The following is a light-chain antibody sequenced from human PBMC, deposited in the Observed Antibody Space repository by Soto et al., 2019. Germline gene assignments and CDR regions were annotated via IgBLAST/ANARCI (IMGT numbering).Light chain of an antibody. V-gene: IGLV1-51*02. CDR2: ENN. Sequence: QSVLTQPPSVSAAPGQKVTISCSGSSSNIGNNYVSWYQQLPGTAPRLLIYENNKRPSGIPDRFSGSKSGTSATLGITGLQTWDEADYYCGTWDSSLSVHWVFVGGTKLTVL. CDR3: GTWDSSLSVHWV. CDR1: SSNIGNNY. J-gene: IGLJ3*02.